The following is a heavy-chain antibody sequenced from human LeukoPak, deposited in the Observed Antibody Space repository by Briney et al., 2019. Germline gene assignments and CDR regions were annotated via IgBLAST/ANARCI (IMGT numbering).Heavy chain of an antibody. CDR2: FYPEDGET. J-gene: IGHJ4*02. D-gene: IGHD3-22*01. CDR3: ATSYYYDSSGPHFDY. V-gene: IGHV1-24*01. Sequence: ASVKVSCKVSGYTLTELSMHWVRQAPGKGLEWMGGFYPEDGETIYAQKFQGTVTMTEDTSTDTAYMELSSLRSEDTAVYYCATSYYYDSSGPHFDYWGQGTLVTVSS. CDR1: GYTLTELS.